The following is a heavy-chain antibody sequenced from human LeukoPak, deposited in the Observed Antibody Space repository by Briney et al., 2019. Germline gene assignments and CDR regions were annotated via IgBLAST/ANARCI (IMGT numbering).Heavy chain of an antibody. V-gene: IGHV1-69*04. D-gene: IGHD5-12*01. CDR1: GGTFSSYA. J-gene: IGHJ3*02. CDR3: ARELSRDGYIPHAFDI. CDR2: IIPILGIA. Sequence: SVKVSCKASGGTFSSYAISWVRQAPGQGLEWMGRIIPILGIANYAQKFQGRVTITADKSTSTAYMELSSLRSEGTAVYYCARELSRDGYIPHAFDIWGQGTMVTVSS.